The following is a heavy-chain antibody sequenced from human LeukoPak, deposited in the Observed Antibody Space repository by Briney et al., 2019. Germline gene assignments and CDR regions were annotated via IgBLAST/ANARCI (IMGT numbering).Heavy chain of an antibody. CDR2: ISYDGSNK. CDR3: ARVGDTTAFDI. Sequence: GRSLRLSCAASGFTFSRYGMHWVRQAPGKGLEWVAVISYDGSNKYYADSVKGRFTISRDNSKNTLYLQMGSLRAEDMAVYYCARVGDTTAFDIWGQGTMVTVSS. D-gene: IGHD1-26*01. CDR1: GFTFSRYG. V-gene: IGHV3-30*03. J-gene: IGHJ3*02.